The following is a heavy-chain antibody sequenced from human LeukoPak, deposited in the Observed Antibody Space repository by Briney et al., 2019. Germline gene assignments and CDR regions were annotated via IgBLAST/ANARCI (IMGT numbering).Heavy chain of an antibody. V-gene: IGHV3-11*01. J-gene: IGHJ4*02. CDR1: GFSISDHY. D-gene: IGHD3-10*01. CDR2: VTSSGSST. CDR3: ARERRGSYYAFES. Sequence: PGGSLRLSCAASGFSISDHYMSWIRQSPGKGLEWISYVTSSGSSTKYADSVKGRFTISRDNAKNSVALQMNSLRAEDTAVYYCARERRGSYYAFESWGQGTLVTASS.